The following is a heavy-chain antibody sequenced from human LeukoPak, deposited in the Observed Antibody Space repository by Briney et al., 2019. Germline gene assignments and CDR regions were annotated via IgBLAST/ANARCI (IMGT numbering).Heavy chain of an antibody. CDR2: IKQDGSEK. CDR1: GFTVSSNY. V-gene: IGHV3-7*01. Sequence: GGSLRLSCAASGFTVSSNYMSWVRQAPGKGLEWVGNIKQDGSEKYYVDSVRGRFTISRDNAKNSLYLQMNSLRAEDTAVYYCARWFSSDSRFDYWGQGTLVTVSS. J-gene: IGHJ4*02. D-gene: IGHD3-10*01. CDR3: ARWFSSDSRFDY.